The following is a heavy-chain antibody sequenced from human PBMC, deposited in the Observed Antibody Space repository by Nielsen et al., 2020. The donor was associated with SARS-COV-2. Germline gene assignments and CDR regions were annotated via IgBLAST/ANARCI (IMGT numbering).Heavy chain of an antibody. CDR1: GSIFSSSW. V-gene: IGHV3-30*03. CDR2: ISYDGRNK. J-gene: IGHJ4*02. CDR3: VGDNN. Sequence: GESLKISCAASGSIFSSSWMVWVRQAPGKGLDWVAIISYDGRNKQYADSVKGRFTISRDNSKNTVYLLMNRLRSDDTAVYYCVGDNNWGQGALVTVSA.